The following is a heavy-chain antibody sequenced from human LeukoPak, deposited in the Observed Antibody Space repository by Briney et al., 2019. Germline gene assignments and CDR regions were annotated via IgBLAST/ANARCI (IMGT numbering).Heavy chain of an antibody. CDR3: ASSGWTLLGYYFDY. CDR2: INHSGST. D-gene: IGHD6-19*01. Sequence: PSETLSLTCAVYGGSFSGYYWSWIRQPPGKGLEWTGEINHSGSTNYNPSLKSRVTMSVGTSKNQFSLKLSSVTAADTAVYYCASSGWTLLGYYFDYWGQGTLVTVSS. V-gene: IGHV4-34*01. CDR1: GGSFSGYY. J-gene: IGHJ4*02.